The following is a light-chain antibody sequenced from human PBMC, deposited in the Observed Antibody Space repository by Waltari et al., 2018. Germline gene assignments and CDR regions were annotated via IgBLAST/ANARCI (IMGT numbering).Light chain of an antibody. CDR1: QSVSNN. J-gene: IGKJ4*02. V-gene: IGKV3-11*01. CDR2: DVS. CDR3: QQRTSWPPGLS. Sequence: ILLTQSPASLSLSPGERATLSCRASQSVSNNLAWYQQKPGQAPRLLIHDVSSRATGIAVRIRARGAGTELNLTLTSLEPEDSAVSFCQQRTSWPPGLSFGGGTKVEIK.